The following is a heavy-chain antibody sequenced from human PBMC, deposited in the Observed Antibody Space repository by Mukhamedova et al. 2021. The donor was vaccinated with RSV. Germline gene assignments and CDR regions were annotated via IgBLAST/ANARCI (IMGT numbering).Heavy chain of an antibody. D-gene: IGHD3-22*01. CDR1: G. V-gene: IGHV3-30*19. J-gene: IGHJ4*02. Sequence: GMHWVRQAPGKGLEWVVVISYDGSNKYYADSVKGRFTISRDNSKNTLYLQMNSLRAEDTAVYYCARDRRPGFTMIVVVGGYWGQGT. CDR3: ARDRRPGFTMIVVVGGY. CDR2: ISYDGSNK.